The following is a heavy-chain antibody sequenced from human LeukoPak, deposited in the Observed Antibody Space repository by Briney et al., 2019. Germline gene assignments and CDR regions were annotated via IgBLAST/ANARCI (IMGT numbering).Heavy chain of an antibody. Sequence: SETLSLTCTVSGGSISSYYWSWIRQPPGKGLEWIGYIYYSGSTNYNPSLKSRVTISVDTSKNQFSLKLSSVTAADTAVYYCASTYPMVRGVYRGQGTLVTVSS. CDR3: ASTYPMVRGVY. CDR2: IYYSGST. D-gene: IGHD3-10*01. J-gene: IGHJ4*02. CDR1: GGSISSYY. V-gene: IGHV4-59*08.